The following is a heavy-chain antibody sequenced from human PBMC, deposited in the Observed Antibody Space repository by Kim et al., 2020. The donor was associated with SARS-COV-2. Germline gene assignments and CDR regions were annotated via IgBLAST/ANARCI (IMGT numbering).Heavy chain of an antibody. CDR1: GGSFSGYY. Sequence: SETLSLTCAVYGGSFSGYYWSWIRQPPGKGLEWIGEINHSGSTNYNPSLKSRVTISVDTSKNQFSLKLSSVTAADTAVYYCARLRRGIAAAGTYYGMDV. D-gene: IGHD6-13*01. CDR3: ARLRRGIAAAGTYYGMDV. V-gene: IGHV4-34*01. J-gene: IGHJ6*01. CDR2: INHSGST.